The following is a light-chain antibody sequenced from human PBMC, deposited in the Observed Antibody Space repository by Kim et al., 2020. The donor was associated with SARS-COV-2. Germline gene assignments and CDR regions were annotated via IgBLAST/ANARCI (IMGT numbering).Light chain of an antibody. J-gene: IGKJ2*01. V-gene: IGKV3-20*01. CDR1: LTISSNY. Sequence: EVILTQSPGTLSLSPGERATLSCRASLTISSNYLAWYQQKRGQAPRLLIYGASSRASAIPDRFSGSGSGIDFTLTISRLEPEDSAVYFCQQHGSTPYTFGQGTKLEI. CDR2: GAS. CDR3: QQHGSTPYT.